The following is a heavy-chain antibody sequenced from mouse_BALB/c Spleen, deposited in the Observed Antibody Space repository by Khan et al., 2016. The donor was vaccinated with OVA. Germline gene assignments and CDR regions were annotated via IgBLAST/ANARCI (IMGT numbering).Heavy chain of an antibody. CDR2: INPHIGET. Sequence: VQLKESGPELVTPGASVKISCKASGYSFTGYFMNWVMQSHGKSLEWIGRINPHIGETFYNQKFKDKATLTVDESSSTAHIELRSLAAEDSAVYYCARIYRSDFDYWSQGTTLTVSS. CDR3: ARIYRSDFDY. CDR1: GYSFTGYF. D-gene: IGHD1-1*01. J-gene: IGHJ2*01. V-gene: IGHV1-20*02.